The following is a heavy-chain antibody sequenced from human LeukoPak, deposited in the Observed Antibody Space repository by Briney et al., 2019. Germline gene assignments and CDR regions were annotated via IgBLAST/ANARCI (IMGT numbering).Heavy chain of an antibody. D-gene: IGHD1-26*01. CDR3: VRGLLGDFDY. J-gene: IGHJ4*02. Sequence: GGSLRLSCAGSGFTFSSYWMHCVRQAPGKGLVWVSRINSDGSTTTYADSVKGRFTISRDNAKNTLYLQMNSLRAEDTAVYYCVRGLLGDFDYWGQGTLVTVSS. CDR1: GFTFSSYW. V-gene: IGHV3-74*01. CDR2: INSDGSTT.